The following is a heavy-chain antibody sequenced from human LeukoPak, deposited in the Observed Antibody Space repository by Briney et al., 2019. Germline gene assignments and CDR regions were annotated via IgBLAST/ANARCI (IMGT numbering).Heavy chain of an antibody. CDR1: GYIFTSYG. CDR2: INDRNGDT. CDR3: ARFGYTYGSWFDP. V-gene: IGHV1-18*01. J-gene: IGHJ5*02. D-gene: IGHD5-18*01. Sequence: ASVTVSCKASGYIFTSYGISWVRQAPGQGLEWLGWINDRNGDTNFAQKVQGRVTMTTDTSTNTAYLEVRSLRSGDTAIYYCARFGYTYGSWFDPWGQGTLVTVSS.